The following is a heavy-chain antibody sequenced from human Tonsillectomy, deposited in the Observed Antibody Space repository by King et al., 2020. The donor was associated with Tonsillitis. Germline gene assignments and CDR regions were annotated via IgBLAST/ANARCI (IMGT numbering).Heavy chain of an antibody. V-gene: IGHV3-9*01. J-gene: IGHJ4*02. CDR3: GKGDFGGDSCSIDY. CDR1: GFTFEDYA. CDR2: ISWNRGSI. Sequence: VQLVESGGGLVQPGRSLRLSCVASGFTFEDYAMHWVRQAPGKGLEWVSGISWNRGSIGYADSVRGRFTISRDNAKNALYLQMNSLRAEDTALYYCGKGDFGGDSCSIDYWGQGTLVTVSS. D-gene: IGHD2-21*02.